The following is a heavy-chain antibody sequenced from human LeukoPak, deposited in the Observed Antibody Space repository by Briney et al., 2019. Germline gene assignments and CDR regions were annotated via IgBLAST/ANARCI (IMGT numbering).Heavy chain of an antibody. J-gene: IGHJ5*01. CDR2: INHSGRT. V-gene: IGHV4-34*01. D-gene: IGHD2-2*02. Sequence: KPSETLSLTCAVYGGSFSGYYWSWIRQPPGKGLEWIGEINHSGRTTYNPSLESRVTILLDTSKNQFSLYLFSVTAAGTAVYYCATQRDAYPNWFDSWGQGLLVTVSS. CDR3: ATQRDAYPNWFDS. CDR1: GGSFSGYY.